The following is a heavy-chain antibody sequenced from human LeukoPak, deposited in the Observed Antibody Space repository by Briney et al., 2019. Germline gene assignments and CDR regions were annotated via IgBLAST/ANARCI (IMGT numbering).Heavy chain of an antibody. Sequence: GGSLRLSCAASGFTFSSYAMSWVRQAPGKGLEWVSTISGSGGSTYSADSVKGRFTISRDNSKNTLYLQMNSLRAEGTAVYYCAKAQHSSVWGYFDYWGQGTLVTVSS. CDR3: AKAQHSSVWGYFDY. J-gene: IGHJ4*02. CDR2: ISGSGGST. CDR1: GFTFSSYA. D-gene: IGHD6-25*01. V-gene: IGHV3-23*01.